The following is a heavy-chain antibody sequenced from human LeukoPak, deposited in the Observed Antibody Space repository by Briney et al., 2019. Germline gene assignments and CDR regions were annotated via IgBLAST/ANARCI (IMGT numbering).Heavy chain of an antibody. J-gene: IGHJ4*02. CDR3: ARGRGWVVTAIPGFDY. CDR1: GGSFGGYY. Sequence: SETLSLTCAVYGGSFGGYYWSWIRQPPGKGLEWIGEINHSGSTNYNPSLKSRVTISVDTSKNQFSLKLSSVTAADTAVYYCARGRGWVVTAIPGFDYWGQGTLVTVSS. CDR2: INHSGST. V-gene: IGHV4-34*01. D-gene: IGHD2-21*02.